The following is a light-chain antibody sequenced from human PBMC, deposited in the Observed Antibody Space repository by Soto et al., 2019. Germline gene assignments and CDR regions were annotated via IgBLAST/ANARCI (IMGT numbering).Light chain of an antibody. CDR1: QSISSY. Sequence: ENVLTQSPATLSLSPGERATLSCRASQSISSYLAWYQHKPGQAPRLLIYDASNRATGVPARFSGTASGTDFTLTISSLEPEDFAVYFCHQRSSWPPGHTFGQGTKLEIK. V-gene: IGKV3-11*01. CDR2: DAS. J-gene: IGKJ2*01. CDR3: HQRSSWPPGHT.